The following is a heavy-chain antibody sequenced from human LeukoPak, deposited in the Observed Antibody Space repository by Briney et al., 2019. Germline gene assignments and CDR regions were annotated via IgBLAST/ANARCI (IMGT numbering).Heavy chain of an antibody. Sequence: GGSLRLSCAASGFTLSSYAMSWVRQAPGKGLEWVSAICGSGGSTYNADSVKGRFTISRDNSKNTLYLQMNSLRAEETAVYYCAKDADLGVTDAFDIWGQGTMVTVSS. CDR1: GFTLSSYA. J-gene: IGHJ3*02. D-gene: IGHD3-10*01. CDR3: AKDADLGVTDAFDI. CDR2: ICGSGGST. V-gene: IGHV3-23*01.